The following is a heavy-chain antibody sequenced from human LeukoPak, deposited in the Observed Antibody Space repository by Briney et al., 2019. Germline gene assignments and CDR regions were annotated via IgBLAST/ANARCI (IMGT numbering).Heavy chain of an antibody. CDR1: GFTFSSYG. D-gene: IGHD3-3*01. CDR2: IRHDGSNI. CDR3: AGPIFGVVMNPFDY. V-gene: IGHV3-30*02. J-gene: IGHJ4*02. Sequence: GGSLRLSCAASGFTFSSYGMHWVRQAPGKGLEWVAFIRHDGSNINYADSVKGRFTISRDSSKNTLYMEMNSLRAEDTAFYYCAGPIFGVVMNPFDYWGQGTLVTVSS.